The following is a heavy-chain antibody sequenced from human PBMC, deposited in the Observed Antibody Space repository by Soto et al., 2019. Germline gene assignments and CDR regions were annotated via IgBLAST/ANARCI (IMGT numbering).Heavy chain of an antibody. J-gene: IGHJ4*02. CDR2: ISYDGSNK. CDR3: AKDTSGSSYYDSSGVFDY. CDR1: GFTFSSYG. Sequence: LRLSCAASGFTFSSYGMHWVRQAPGKGLEWVAVISYDGSNKYYADSVKGRFTISRDNSKNTLYLQMNSLRAEDTAVYYCAKDTSGSSYYDSSGVFDYWGQGTLVTVSS. V-gene: IGHV3-30*18. D-gene: IGHD3-22*01.